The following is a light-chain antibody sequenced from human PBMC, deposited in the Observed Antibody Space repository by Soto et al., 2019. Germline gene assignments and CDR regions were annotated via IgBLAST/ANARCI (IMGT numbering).Light chain of an antibody. CDR2: GAS. CDR1: QRVSGNY. Sequence: DIVLTQSPGTLSLSPGERATLSCRTSQRVSGNYVAWYQQKPGQAPRLLIYGASTRATGIPDRFSGSGSGTDFTLTISRLEPEDFAVYYCQQYGSPWMFGQGTKVEIK. J-gene: IGKJ1*01. V-gene: IGKV3-20*01. CDR3: QQYGSPWM.